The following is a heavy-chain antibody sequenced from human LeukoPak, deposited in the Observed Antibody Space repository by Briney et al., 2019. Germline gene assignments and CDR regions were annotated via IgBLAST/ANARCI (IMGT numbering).Heavy chain of an antibody. CDR3: VRSPACSSGTCYPNWFDP. J-gene: IGHJ5*02. D-gene: IGHD2-15*01. V-gene: IGHV5-51*01. CDR2: TYPGDSNT. CDR1: GYGFTNNW. Sequence: GESLKISCKGSGYGFTNNWIGWVRQMPGKGLEWMGITYPGDSNTRYSPSFQGQVTISADKSISSAYLQWSSLKPSDTAMYYCVRSPACSSGTCYPNWFDPWGQGTLVTVSS.